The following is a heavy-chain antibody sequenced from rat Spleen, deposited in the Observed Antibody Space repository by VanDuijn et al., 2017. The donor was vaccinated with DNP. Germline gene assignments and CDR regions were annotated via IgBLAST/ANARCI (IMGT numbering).Heavy chain of an antibody. D-gene: IGHD1-6*01. Sequence: EVQLVESGGGLVQPGRSLKLSCAASGFTFSDYNMAWVRQAPKKGLEWVATISYEGSSTDYRDSVKGRFTISRDNAKSTLYLQMDSLRSEDTATYYCASRAPGDYFYGGYFDYWGQGVMVTVSS. V-gene: IGHV5-7*01. J-gene: IGHJ2*01. CDR1: GFTFSDYN. CDR3: ASRAPGDYFYGGYFDY. CDR2: ISYEGSST.